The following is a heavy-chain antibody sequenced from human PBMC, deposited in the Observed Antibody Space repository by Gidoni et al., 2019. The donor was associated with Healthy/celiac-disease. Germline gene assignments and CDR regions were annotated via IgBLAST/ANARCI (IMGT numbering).Heavy chain of an antibody. CDR2: INHSGST. J-gene: IGHJ4*02. V-gene: IGHV4-34*01. CDR1: GGSFSGYY. D-gene: IGHD6-13*01. CDR3: ARGGGQQLVLPIDY. Sequence: QVQLQQWGAGLLKPSETLSLTCAVYGGSFSGYYWSWIRQPPGKGLEWIGEINHSGSTNYNPSLKSRVTISVDTSKNQFSLKLSSVTAADTALYYCARGGGQQLVLPIDYWGQGTLVTVSS.